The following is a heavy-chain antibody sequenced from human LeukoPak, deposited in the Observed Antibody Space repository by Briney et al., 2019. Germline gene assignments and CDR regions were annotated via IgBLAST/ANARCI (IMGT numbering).Heavy chain of an antibody. CDR2: INQDGSET. J-gene: IGHJ4*02. CDR3: ARVKVGTTNRFDY. Sequence: GGSLRLSCAASGFTFSAYRMSWVRQAPGKGLEWVADINQDGSETYHVASMKGRFTISRDNAKNSLYLQMNSLRAEDTAVYYCARVKVGTTNRFDYWGQGTLVTVSS. V-gene: IGHV3-7*05. CDR1: GFTFSAYR. D-gene: IGHD1-26*01.